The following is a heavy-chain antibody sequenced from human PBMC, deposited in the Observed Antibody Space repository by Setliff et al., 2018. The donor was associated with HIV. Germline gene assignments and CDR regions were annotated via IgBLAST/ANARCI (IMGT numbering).Heavy chain of an antibody. CDR2: IYYSGST. CDR1: GGSIGGYY. CDR3: ARTQQTYYYDSSGYYFDY. D-gene: IGHD3-22*01. V-gene: IGHV4-59*08. J-gene: IGHJ4*02. Sequence: PSETLSLTCTVSGGSIGGYYWSWIRQPPGTGLEWIGYIYYSGSTNYNPSLKSRVTISVDTSKNQFSLKLSSVTAADTAVYYCARTQQTYYYDSSGYYFDYWGQGTLVTVSS.